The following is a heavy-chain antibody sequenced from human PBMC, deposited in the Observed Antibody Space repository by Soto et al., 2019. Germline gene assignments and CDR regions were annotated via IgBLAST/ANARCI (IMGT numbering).Heavy chain of an antibody. V-gene: IGHV4-34*01. J-gene: IGHJ6*03. CDR2: INYSGIT. Sequence: SETLSLTCAVSGGSFSDYYWAWIRQPPGKGLEWVGEINYSGITNYSPSLKSRVAISVDTSKDQFSLKVNSVTAADTAMYYCARRPISQNYYYYMDIWGKGTPVTVSS. CDR1: GGSFSDYY. CDR3: ARRPISQNYYYYMDI.